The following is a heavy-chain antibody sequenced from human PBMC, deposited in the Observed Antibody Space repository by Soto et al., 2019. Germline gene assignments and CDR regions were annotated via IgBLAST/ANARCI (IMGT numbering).Heavy chain of an antibody. J-gene: IGHJ4*02. CDR2: INPNSGNI. CDR1: GNTLTSYD. Sequence: XSLKVSCKASGNTLTSYDINWVRQATGHGLEWMGWINPNSGNIGYAQKFQGRVTMTRDTAIRTAYMEVSRLRSDDTAVYYCARGRASGSYYLLDYWGQGTLVTVSS. V-gene: IGHV1-8*01. D-gene: IGHD3-10*01. CDR3: ARGRASGSYYLLDY.